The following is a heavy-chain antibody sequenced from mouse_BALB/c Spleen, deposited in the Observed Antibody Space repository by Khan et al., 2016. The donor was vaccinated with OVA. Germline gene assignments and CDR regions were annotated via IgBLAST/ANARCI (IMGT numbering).Heavy chain of an antibody. CDR1: GYSITSEYT. CDR2: ISYSGNT. V-gene: IGHV3-2*02. CDR3: ARKDYYEYDPFPY. J-gene: IGHJ3*01. D-gene: IGHD2-4*01. Sequence: EVKLEESGPGLVKPSQSLSLTCTVTGYSITSEYTWNLIRQFPGNKLEWMCFISYSGNTRYNPSLKSRISITRDTSTNQFFLQLNSVTSEDTATYYFARKDYYEYDPFPYWGQGTLVTVSA.